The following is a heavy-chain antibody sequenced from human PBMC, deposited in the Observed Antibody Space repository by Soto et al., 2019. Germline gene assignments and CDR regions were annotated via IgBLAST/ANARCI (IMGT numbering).Heavy chain of an antibody. Sequence: QVQLVESGGGVVQPGRSLRLSCAASGFTLSSYGMHWVRQAPGKGLEWVAVIWPDGSNKYYADSVRGRFTISRDNSENTLYLQMYSLRVEDTAVYYCARDSGDVVGGQGTLVTVSS. CDR3: ARDSGDVV. CDR1: GFTLSSYG. J-gene: IGHJ4*02. V-gene: IGHV3-33*01. D-gene: IGHD2-15*01. CDR2: IWPDGSNK.